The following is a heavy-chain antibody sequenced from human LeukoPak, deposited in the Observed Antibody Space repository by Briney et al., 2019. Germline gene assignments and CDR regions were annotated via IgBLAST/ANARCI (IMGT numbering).Heavy chain of an antibody. J-gene: IGHJ6*03. V-gene: IGHV4-39*07. CDR3: ARGNLHAPPRLRYGDYHGRRDSKNYYYYYYMDV. CDR1: GGSIISTDDY. Sequence: PSETLSLTCTVSGGSIISTDDYWGWIRQPPGKGPEWIGSIYYTGSTYHNPSLKSRVTISEDSSKNQFSLKLSSVTAADTAVYYCARGNLHAPPRLRYGDYHGRRDSKNYYYYYYMDVWGKGTTVTVSS. D-gene: IGHD4-17*01. CDR2: IYYTGST.